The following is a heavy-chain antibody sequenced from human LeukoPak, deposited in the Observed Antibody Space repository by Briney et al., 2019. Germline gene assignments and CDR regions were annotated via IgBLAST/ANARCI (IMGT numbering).Heavy chain of an antibody. CDR1: RFSFIGYV. CDR2: IFFDGSVT. Sequence: PGRALRLSRVSSRFSFIGYVIHWVRQPPCRGLEWVAIIFFDGSVTYYEDSVKGRFTISRDNSKNTLYLQIDSLRGADTDVYYCARITSGRNIIEVLIDWGQGTLVTVSS. V-gene: IGHV3-33*01. D-gene: IGHD1-26*01. CDR3: ARITSGRNIIEVLID. J-gene: IGHJ4*02.